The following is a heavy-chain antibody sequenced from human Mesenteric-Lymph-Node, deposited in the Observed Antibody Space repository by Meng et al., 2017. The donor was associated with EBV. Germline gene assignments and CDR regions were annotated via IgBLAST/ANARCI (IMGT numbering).Heavy chain of an antibody. CDR3: TRQYGSGSYWNY. CDR1: GYTFKDYY. V-gene: IGHV1-2*06. Sequence: QVQLVQAGAEVKKVXXAVTVSCKASGYTFKDYYIHWVRQAPGQGLEWMGRINPNSGGTNYAQTFQGRATMTRDTSVSTAYMELSRLRSDDSAVYYCTRQYGSGSYWNYWGQGTLVHVSS. D-gene: IGHD3-10*01. CDR2: INPNSGGT. J-gene: IGHJ4*02.